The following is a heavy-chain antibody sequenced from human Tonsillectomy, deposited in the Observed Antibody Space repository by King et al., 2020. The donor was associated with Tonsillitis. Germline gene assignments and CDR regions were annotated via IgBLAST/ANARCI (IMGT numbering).Heavy chain of an antibody. J-gene: IGHJ3*02. D-gene: IGHD3-10*01. V-gene: IGHV3-74*01. CDR3: GREGMVRGAPHAFDI. CDR1: GFTFSSYW. CDR2: INSDGSST. Sequence: VQLVESGGGLVQPGGSLRLSCAASGFTFSSYWMHWVRQAPGKGLVWVSRINSDGSSTSYADSVKGRFTISRDNAKNTLFLQMNSLRAEDTAVYYCGREGMVRGAPHAFDIWGQGTMVTVSS.